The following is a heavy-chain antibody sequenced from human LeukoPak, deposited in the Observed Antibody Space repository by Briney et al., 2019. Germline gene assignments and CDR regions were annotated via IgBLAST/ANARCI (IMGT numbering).Heavy chain of an antibody. CDR3: ARAVAGTPLFDY. Sequence: ASVKVSCKASGYTFTGYYMHWVRQAPGQGVAWMGWINPNSSGTNYAQKLHGRVTMTRDTSISTAYMEQSRLRSDDTAVYYCARAVAGTPLFDYWGQGTLVTVSS. D-gene: IGHD6-19*01. J-gene: IGHJ4*02. CDR2: INPNSSGT. V-gene: IGHV1-2*02. CDR1: GYTFTGYY.